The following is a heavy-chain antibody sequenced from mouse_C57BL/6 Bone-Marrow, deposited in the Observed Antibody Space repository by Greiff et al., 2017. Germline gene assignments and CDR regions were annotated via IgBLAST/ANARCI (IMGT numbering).Heavy chain of an antibody. D-gene: IGHD2-14*01. V-gene: IGHV5-9-1*02. J-gene: IGHJ4*01. Sequence: EVKLQESGEGLVKPGGSLKLSCAASGFTFSSYAMSWVRQTPEKRLEWVAYISSGGDYIYYADTVKGRFTISRDNARNTLYLQMSSLKSEDTAMYYCTRPYVHYAMDYWGQGTSVTVAS. CDR3: TRPYVHYAMDY. CDR1: GFTFSSYA. CDR2: ISSGGDYI.